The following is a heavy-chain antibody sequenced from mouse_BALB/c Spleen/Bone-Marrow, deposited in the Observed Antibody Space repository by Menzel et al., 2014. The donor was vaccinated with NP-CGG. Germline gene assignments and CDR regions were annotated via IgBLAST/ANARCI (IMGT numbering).Heavy chain of an antibody. CDR1: GYTFTSYV. CDR3: ARWRYPYAMDY. D-gene: IGHD2-12*01. V-gene: IGHV1-14*01. CDR2: INPYNDGT. Sequence: EVQLQQSGPELVKPGASVKMSCKASGYTFTSYVMHWVKQKPGQGLEWIGYINPYNDGTKYNEKFKGKATLTSDKSSSTAYTELSSLTSGDSAVYYCARWRYPYAMDYWGQGTSVTVSS. J-gene: IGHJ4*01.